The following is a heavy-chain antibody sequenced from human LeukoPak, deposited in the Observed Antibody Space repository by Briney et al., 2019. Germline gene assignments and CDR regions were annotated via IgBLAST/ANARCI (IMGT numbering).Heavy chain of an antibody. CDR1: GYTFTSYA. Sequence: ASVKVSCKASGYTFTSYAMHWVRQATGQRLEWMGWINAGNGNTKYSQKFQGRVTVTRDTSASTAYMELSSLRSEDTAVYYCARILGSRLGEPPTEDEAFDIWGQGTMVTVSS. J-gene: IGHJ3*02. D-gene: IGHD3-16*01. CDR3: ARILGSRLGEPPTEDEAFDI. CDR2: INAGNGNT. V-gene: IGHV1-3*01.